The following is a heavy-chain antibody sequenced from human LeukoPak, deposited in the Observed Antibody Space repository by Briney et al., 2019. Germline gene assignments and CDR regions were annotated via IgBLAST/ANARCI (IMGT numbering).Heavy chain of an antibody. CDR2: IRSSSTTI. CDR1: GFTFSNYS. CDR3: ARAKRNGLDI. V-gene: IGHV3-48*01. J-gene: IGHJ3*02. Sequence: GGSLRLSCEASGFTFSNYSMNWVREAPGKGLEWVSYIRSSSTTIYYADSVKGGFTISRDNAKNSLYLQMNSLRAEDTAVYYCARAKRNGLDIWGQGTMVTVSS.